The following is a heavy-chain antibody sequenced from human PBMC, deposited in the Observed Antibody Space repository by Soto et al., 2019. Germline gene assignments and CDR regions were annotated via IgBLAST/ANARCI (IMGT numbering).Heavy chain of an antibody. J-gene: IGHJ4*02. CDR1: GGYISSGGYY. Sequence: SETLSLTCTVSGGYISSGGYYWSWIRQHPGKGLEWIGYIYYSGSTYYNPSLKSRVTISVDTSKNQFSLKLSSVTAADTAVYYCANYPTTVTSDYWGQGTLVTVSS. CDR3: ANYPTTVTSDY. V-gene: IGHV4-31*03. D-gene: IGHD4-17*01. CDR2: IYYSGST.